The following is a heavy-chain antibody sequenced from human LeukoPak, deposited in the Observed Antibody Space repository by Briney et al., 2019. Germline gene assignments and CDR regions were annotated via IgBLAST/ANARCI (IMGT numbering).Heavy chain of an antibody. CDR3: ARQIASAGTAGFDF. Sequence: SQSLSLTCTVSGGSISSYYWSWIRQPAGKGLEWIGRIYSTGSTNYNPSLKSRVTMSVDTSKNQFSLRLRSVTAADTAVYYCARQIASAGTAGFDFWGQGTLVTVSS. J-gene: IGHJ4*02. CDR1: GGSISSYY. V-gene: IGHV4-4*07. CDR2: IYSTGST. D-gene: IGHD6-13*01.